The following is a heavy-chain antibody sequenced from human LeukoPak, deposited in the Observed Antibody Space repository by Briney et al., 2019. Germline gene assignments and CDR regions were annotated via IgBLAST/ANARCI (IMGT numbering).Heavy chain of an antibody. V-gene: IGHV4-31*03. CDR3: ARGDGSGSQGFDY. Sequence: SQTLSLTCTVSGGSISSGGYYWSWIRQHPGKGLEWTGYIYYSGSTYYNPSLKSRVTISVDTSKNQFSLKLSSVTAADTAVYYCARGDGSGSQGFDYWGQGTLVTVSS. D-gene: IGHD3-10*01. CDR2: IYYSGST. J-gene: IGHJ4*02. CDR1: GGSISSGGYY.